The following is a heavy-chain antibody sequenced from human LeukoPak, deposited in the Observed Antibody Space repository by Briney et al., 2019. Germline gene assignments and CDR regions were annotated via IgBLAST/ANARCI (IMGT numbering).Heavy chain of an antibody. Sequence: PSETLSPTCTVSGGSISSYYWSWIRQPAGKGLEWIGRIYTSGSTNYNPSLKSRVTMSVDTSKNQFSLKLSSVTAADTAVYYCARDPSGSGSYYNPAAEGSMDVWGQGTTVTVSS. D-gene: IGHD3-10*01. CDR1: GGSISSYY. J-gene: IGHJ6*02. CDR3: ARDPSGSGSYYNPAAEGSMDV. V-gene: IGHV4-4*07. CDR2: IYTSGST.